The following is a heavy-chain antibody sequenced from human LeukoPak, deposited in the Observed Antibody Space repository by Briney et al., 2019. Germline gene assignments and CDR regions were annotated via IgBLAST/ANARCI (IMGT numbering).Heavy chain of an antibody. CDR3: GTDADIVVVAADNYYYYYGMDV. D-gene: IGHD2-2*01. J-gene: IGHJ6*02. Sequence: PGGSLRLSCAASGFTFSSYAMSWVRQAPGKGLEWVSAISGSGGSTYYADSVKGRFTISRDNSKNTLYLQMNSLRAEDKAVYYCGTDADIVVVAADNYYYYYGMDVWGQGTTVTVSS. CDR1: GFTFSSYA. CDR2: ISGSGGST. V-gene: IGHV3-23*01.